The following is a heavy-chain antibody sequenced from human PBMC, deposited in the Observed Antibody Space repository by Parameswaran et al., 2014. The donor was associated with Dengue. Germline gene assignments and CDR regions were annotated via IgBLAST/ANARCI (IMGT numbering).Heavy chain of an antibody. J-gene: IGHJ6*02. CDR3: ASGSGLYYYYGMDV. V-gene: IGHV1-18*01. CDR2: ISAYNGNT. Sequence: WVRQAPGQGLEWMGWISAYNGNTNYAQKLQGRVTMTTDTSTSTAYMELRSLRSDDTAVYYCASGSGLYYYYGMDVWGQGTTVTVSS. D-gene: IGHD3-10*01.